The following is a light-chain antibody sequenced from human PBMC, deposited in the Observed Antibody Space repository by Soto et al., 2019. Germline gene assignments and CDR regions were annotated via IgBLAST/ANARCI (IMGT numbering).Light chain of an antibody. Sequence: SYELTQPPSVSVSPGQTASITCSGDKLGDKYACWYQQKPGQSPVLVIYQDSKRPSGITERFSGSNSENTATLTISGTQAMDEAAYYCQAWDSSTYVVFGGGTKLTVL. CDR3: QAWDSSTYVV. V-gene: IGLV3-1*01. J-gene: IGLJ2*01. CDR2: QDS. CDR1: KLGDKY.